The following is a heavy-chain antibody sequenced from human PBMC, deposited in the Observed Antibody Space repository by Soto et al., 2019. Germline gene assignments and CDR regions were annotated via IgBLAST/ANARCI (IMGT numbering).Heavy chain of an antibody. V-gene: IGHV3-66*01. CDR2: IYSGGST. CDR1: GFIVSSNY. J-gene: IGHJ4*02. D-gene: IGHD2-21*01. Sequence: EVQLVESGGGLVQPGGSLRLSCAASGFIVSSNYMNWVRQAPGKGLEWVSVIYSGGSTSYADSVKGRFIISRDNSKNTLYRQMNSLRVEDTAVYYCAAVFVGWWGQGTLVTVSS. CDR3: AAVFVGW.